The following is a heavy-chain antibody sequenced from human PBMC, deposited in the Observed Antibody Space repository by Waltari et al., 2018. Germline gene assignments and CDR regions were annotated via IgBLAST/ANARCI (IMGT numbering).Heavy chain of an antibody. CDR2: IYHSGGT. CDR3: ARVRELLGYYYYMDV. Sequence: QVQLQESGPGLVKPSETLSLTCAVSGYSISSGYYWGWIRQPPGKGLEWIGSIYHSGGTKYNPSRKSRVTISVDTSKNQFSLKLSSVTAADTAVYYCARVRELLGYYYYMDVWGKGTTVTVSS. D-gene: IGHD1-26*01. V-gene: IGHV4-38-2*01. CDR1: GYSISSGYY. J-gene: IGHJ6*03.